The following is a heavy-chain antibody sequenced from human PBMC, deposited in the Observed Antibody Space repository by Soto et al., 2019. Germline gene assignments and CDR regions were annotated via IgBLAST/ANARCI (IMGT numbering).Heavy chain of an antibody. CDR3: AKDGMGITGTELVGSPVDY. CDR2: ISGSGGST. V-gene: IGHV3-23*01. CDR1: GFTFSSYA. D-gene: IGHD1-20*01. J-gene: IGHJ4*02. Sequence: PGGSLRLSCAASGFTFSSYAMSWVRQAPGKGLEWVSAISGSGGSTYYADSVKGRFTISRDNSKNTLYLQMNSLRAEDTAVYYCAKDGMGITGTELVGSPVDYWGQGTLVTVSS.